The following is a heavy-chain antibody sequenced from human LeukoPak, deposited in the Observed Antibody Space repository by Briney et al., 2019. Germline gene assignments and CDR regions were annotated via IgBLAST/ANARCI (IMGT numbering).Heavy chain of an antibody. Sequence: SETLSLTRTVSGGSISSYYWSWIRQPPGKGLEWIGYIYYSGSTNYNPSLKSRVTISVDTSKNQFSLKLSSVTAADTAVYYCAITPRGYSYGYAPDAFDIWGQGTMVTVSS. D-gene: IGHD5-18*01. V-gene: IGHV4-59*01. J-gene: IGHJ3*02. CDR2: IYYSGST. CDR3: AITPRGYSYGYAPDAFDI. CDR1: GGSISSYY.